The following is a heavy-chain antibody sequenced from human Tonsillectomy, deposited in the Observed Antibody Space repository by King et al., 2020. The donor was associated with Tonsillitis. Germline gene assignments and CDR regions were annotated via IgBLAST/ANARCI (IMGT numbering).Heavy chain of an antibody. CDR3: VKETSGWYDA. D-gene: IGHD3-3*01. J-gene: IGHJ5*02. Sequence: VQLVESGGNLVQPGGSLRLSCSAPGFTFSNYAMHWVRQAPGKGLEYVSAISSNGGSTYYADSVKGRFTISRDNSKNTLYLQMNSLRADDTAVFYCVKETSGWYDAWGQGTLVTVSS. CDR2: ISSNGGST. CDR1: GFTFSNYA. V-gene: IGHV3-64D*06.